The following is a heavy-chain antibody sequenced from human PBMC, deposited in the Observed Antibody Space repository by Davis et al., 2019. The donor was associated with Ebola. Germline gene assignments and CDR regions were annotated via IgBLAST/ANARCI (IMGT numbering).Heavy chain of an antibody. CDR3: ARGARYVSGWFDY. J-gene: IGHJ5*01. Sequence: SETLSLTCTVSGDSISNYYWSWIRQPPGKGLEWIGEIIHSRRTNYNPSLESRVTISVDTSNNQFSLNLLSVTAADSAVYYCARGARYVSGWFDYWGQGTLVTVSS. V-gene: IGHV4-34*01. CDR1: GDSISNYY. CDR2: IIHSRRT. D-gene: IGHD3-16*01.